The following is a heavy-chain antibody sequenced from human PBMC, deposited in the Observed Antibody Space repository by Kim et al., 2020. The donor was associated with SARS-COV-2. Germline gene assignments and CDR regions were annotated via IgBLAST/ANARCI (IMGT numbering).Heavy chain of an antibody. Sequence: GGSLRLSCAASGFTFSSYGMHWVRQAPGKGLEWVAVIWYDGSNKYYADSVKGRFTISRDNSKNTLYLQMNSLRAEDTAVYYCARGRVRIGYYYGSGSYLYEMDVWGKGTTVTVSS. CDR2: IWYDGSNK. V-gene: IGHV3-33*01. J-gene: IGHJ6*04. CDR3: ARGRVRIGYYYGSGSYLYEMDV. D-gene: IGHD3-10*01. CDR1: GFTFSSYG.